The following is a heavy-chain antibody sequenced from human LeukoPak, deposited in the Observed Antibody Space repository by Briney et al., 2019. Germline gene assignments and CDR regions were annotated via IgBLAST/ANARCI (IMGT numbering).Heavy chain of an antibody. CDR2: INSDGSST. CDR3: ARDTARNPELLDY. Sequence: GGSLRLSCAASGFTFSSYWMHWVRQAPGKGLVWVSRINSDGSSTSYADSVEGRFTISRDNAKNTLYVQMNSLRAEDTAVYYCARDTARNPELLDYWGQGTLVTVSS. J-gene: IGHJ4*02. CDR1: GFTFSSYW. V-gene: IGHV3-74*01. D-gene: IGHD1-26*01.